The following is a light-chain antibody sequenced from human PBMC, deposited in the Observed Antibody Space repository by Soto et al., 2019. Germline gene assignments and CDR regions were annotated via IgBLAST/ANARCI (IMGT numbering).Light chain of an antibody. CDR2: AAS. V-gene: IGKV1-27*01. J-gene: IGKJ1*01. CDR3: QKYNSAPWT. Sequence: IQMTQSPSSLSASVRDRVTITCRASQGISNFLAWHQQKPGKVPKLLIYAASTLQSGVPSRFSGSGSGTDFTLTITSLQPEDVATYYCQKYNSAPWTFGQGTKVDIK. CDR1: QGISNF.